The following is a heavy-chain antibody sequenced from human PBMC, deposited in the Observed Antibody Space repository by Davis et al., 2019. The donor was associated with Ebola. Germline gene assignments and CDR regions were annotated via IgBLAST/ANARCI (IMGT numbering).Heavy chain of an antibody. J-gene: IGHJ4*02. CDR1: EFTFDDYA. CDR3: ARAYDFWSGSGYEGLDY. Sequence: PGGSLRLSCVASEFTFDDYAMNWVRQAPGKGLEWVSGINWNGGITGYADSVKGRFTISRDNAKNSLYLQMNSLRAEDTAMYYCARAYDFWSGSGYEGLDYWGQGTLVTVSS. D-gene: IGHD3-3*01. CDR2: INWNGGIT. V-gene: IGHV3-20*04.